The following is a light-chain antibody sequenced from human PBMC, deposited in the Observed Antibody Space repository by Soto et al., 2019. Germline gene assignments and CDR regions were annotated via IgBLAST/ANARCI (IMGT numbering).Light chain of an antibody. V-gene: IGKV4-1*01. Sequence: DIVMTQSPDSLSVSLGERATINCKSSQSVLYNADNKNYLAWYKQIPGRPPKLLICWASTRESGVPDRFSGSGSGTDFTLTISSLQAEDVAVYYCQQYYSTPWTFGQGTKVDIK. CDR2: WAS. J-gene: IGKJ1*01. CDR3: QQYYSTPWT. CDR1: QSVLYNADNKNY.